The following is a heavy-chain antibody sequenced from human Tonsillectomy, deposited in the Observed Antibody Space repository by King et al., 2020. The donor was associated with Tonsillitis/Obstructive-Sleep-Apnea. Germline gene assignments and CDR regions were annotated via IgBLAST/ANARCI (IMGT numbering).Heavy chain of an antibody. V-gene: IGHV4-59*01. D-gene: IGHD2/OR15-2a*01. CDR3: ARMEYRAGNAFDI. CDR2: IYYSGST. CDR1: GGSISSYY. J-gene: IGHJ3*02. Sequence: VQLQESGPGLVKPSETLSLTCTVSGGSISSYYWSWLRQPPGKGLEWIGYIYYSGSTNYNPSLKSRVTISVDTSKNQFSLKLSSVTAADTAVYYCARMEYRAGNAFDIWGQGTMVTVSS.